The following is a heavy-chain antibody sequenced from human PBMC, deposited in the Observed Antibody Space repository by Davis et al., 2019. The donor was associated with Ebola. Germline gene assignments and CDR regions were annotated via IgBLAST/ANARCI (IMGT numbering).Heavy chain of an antibody. CDR3: ARDRGTTMVPWFDY. D-gene: IGHD3-10*01. CDR2: MSDSGST. J-gene: IGHJ4*02. CDR1: GYSISSRYS. Sequence: SETLSLTCSVSGYSISSRYSWGWIRQPPGKGLEWIGSMSDSGSTYYNPSLKNQVIISVDTSKNQFSLKLRSVAAADTALYYCARDRGTTMVPWFDYWGRGALVTVSS. V-gene: IGHV4-38-2*02.